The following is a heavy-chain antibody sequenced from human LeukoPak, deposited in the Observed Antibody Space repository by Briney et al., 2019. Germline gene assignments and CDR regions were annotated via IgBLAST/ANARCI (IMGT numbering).Heavy chain of an antibody. CDR1: GGSFSSTTYY. D-gene: IGHD3-22*01. Sequence: SETLSLTCTVSGGSFSSTTYYWGWIRQPPGKGLEWIGSVYYSGSTYYNQSLKSRVTISVDTSKNQFSLKLTSVTAADTAAYYCARQYYDSSGYYPWYFDYWGQGTLVTVSS. V-gene: IGHV4-39*01. CDR3: ARQYYDSSGYYPWYFDY. J-gene: IGHJ4*02. CDR2: VYYSGST.